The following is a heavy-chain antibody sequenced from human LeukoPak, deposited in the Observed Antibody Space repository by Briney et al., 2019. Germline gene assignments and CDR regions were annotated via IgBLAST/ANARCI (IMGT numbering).Heavy chain of an antibody. D-gene: IGHD2-21*02. CDR1: GYTFTGYY. CDR2: INPNSGGT. J-gene: IGHJ3*02. V-gene: IGHV1-2*02. CDR3: VRSVTASTTGAI. Sequence: GASVKVSCKASGYTFTGYYMHWVRQAPGQGLEWVGWINPNSGGTNYAQKFQGRVTMTRDTSISTAYMELSRLRSDDTAVYYCVRSVTASTTGAIWGQGTMATVSS.